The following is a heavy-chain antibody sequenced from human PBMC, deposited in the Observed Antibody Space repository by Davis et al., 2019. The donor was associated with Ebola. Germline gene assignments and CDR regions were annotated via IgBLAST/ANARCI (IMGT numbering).Heavy chain of an antibody. Sequence: PGGSLRLSCAVSGFIVSSNYMSWVRQAPGKGPEWVSVIYSGVGGTTFYAEAVKGRFTISRDNSKNMVYLQMNSLRVEDTAIYYCAKVSGLWFGGPFDYWGQGTLVTVS. CDR3: AKVSGLWFGGPFDY. CDR2: IYSGVGGTT. J-gene: IGHJ4*02. V-gene: IGHV3-53*01. D-gene: IGHD3-10*01. CDR1: GFIVSSNY.